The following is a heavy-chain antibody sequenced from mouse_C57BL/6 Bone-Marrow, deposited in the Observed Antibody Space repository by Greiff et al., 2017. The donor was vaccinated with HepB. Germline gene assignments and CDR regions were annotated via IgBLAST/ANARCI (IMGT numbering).Heavy chain of an antibody. V-gene: IGHV1-26*01. Sequence: EVQLQQSGPELVKPGASVKISCKASGYTFTDYYMNWVKQSHGKSLEWIGDINPNNGGTSYNQKFKGKATLTVDKSSSTAYMELRSLTSEDSAVYYCARENYGSRRYFDYWCQGTTLTVSS. CDR3: ARENYGSRRYFDY. J-gene: IGHJ2*01. CDR2: INPNNGGT. D-gene: IGHD1-1*01. CDR1: GYTFTDYY.